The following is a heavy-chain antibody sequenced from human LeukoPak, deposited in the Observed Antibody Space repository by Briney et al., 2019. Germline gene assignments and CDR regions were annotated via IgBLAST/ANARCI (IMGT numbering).Heavy chain of an antibody. CDR2: VHLDGRT. CDR1: GGSVTSTNW. D-gene: IGHD3-3*01. V-gene: IGHV4-4*02. CDR3: AREGGFYRPLDY. J-gene: IGHJ4*02. Sequence: SETLSLTCGVSGGSVTSTNWWTWIRQPPGKGLEWIGEVHLDGRTNYNPSLESRLTISVDLFENHISLKLTSVTAADTAVYYCAREGGFYRPLDYSGQGTLVTVSS.